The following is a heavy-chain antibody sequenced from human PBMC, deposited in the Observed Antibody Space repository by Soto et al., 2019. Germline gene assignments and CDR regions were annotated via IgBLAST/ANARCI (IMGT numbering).Heavy chain of an antibody. CDR2: IYYSGST. CDR1: GCSFSMSTYY. CDR3: ARGGSYCSSTSCLSRDVDY. J-gene: IGHJ4*02. Sequence: SETLSLTCPVSGCSFSMSTYYWPWIRQPPGKCLEWIGYIYYSGSTYYNPSLKSRVTISVDTSKNQFSLKLSSVTAADTAVYYCARGGSYCSSTSCLSRDVDYWGQGTLVTVSS. V-gene: IGHV4-30-4*08. D-gene: IGHD2-2*01.